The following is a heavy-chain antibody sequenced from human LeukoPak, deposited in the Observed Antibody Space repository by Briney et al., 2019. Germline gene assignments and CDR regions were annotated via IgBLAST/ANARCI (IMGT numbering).Heavy chain of an antibody. CDR2: IYYSGST. CDR3: AREYSSSSWVYYYYMDV. V-gene: IGHV4-39*07. D-gene: IGHD6-6*01. J-gene: IGHJ6*03. CDR1: GGSISSSSYY. Sequence: PSETLSLTCTVSGGSISSSSYYWGWIRQPPGKGLEWIGSIYYSGSTYYNPSLKSRVTILVDTSKNQFSLKLSSVTAADTAVYYCAREYSSSSWVYYYYMDVWGKGTTVTVSS.